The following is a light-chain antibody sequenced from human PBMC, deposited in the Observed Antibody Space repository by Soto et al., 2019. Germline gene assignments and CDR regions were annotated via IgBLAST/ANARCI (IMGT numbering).Light chain of an antibody. CDR3: QQYSKWPIT. CDR1: QSLSSSY. V-gene: IGKV3-20*01. CDR2: GAS. J-gene: IGKJ5*01. Sequence: EIVMTQSPATLSVSPGERATLSCRASQSLSSSYIAWYQQKPGQAPRLLIYGASSRATGIPDRFSGSGSGTDFTLTIGRLEPEDFAVYYCQQYSKWPITFGQGTRLEIK.